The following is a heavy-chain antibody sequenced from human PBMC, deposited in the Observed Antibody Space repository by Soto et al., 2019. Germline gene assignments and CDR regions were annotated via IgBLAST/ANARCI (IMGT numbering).Heavy chain of an antibody. CDR1: GDSVNSATYY. CDR3: ARTEVPESSSWHPCDP. Sequence: SETLSLTCTVSGDSVNSATYYWSWIRQPPGKGLEWIGYIYYSGTTKYNPSLKSRVTISLDTSKNQFSLKLISVTAADTAVYYCARTEVPESSSWHPCDPWGQGTLVTVSS. CDR2: IYYSGTT. V-gene: IGHV4-61*01. D-gene: IGHD6-13*01. J-gene: IGHJ5*02.